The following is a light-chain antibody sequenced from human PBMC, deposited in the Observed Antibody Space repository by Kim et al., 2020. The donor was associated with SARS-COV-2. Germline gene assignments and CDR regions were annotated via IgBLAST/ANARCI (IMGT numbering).Light chain of an antibody. CDR3: QVWDSSSDHRV. CDR2: YDS. Sequence: APGKMARITCGGNNIGGKSVHWYQQKPGQAPVLVIYYDSDRPSGIPERFSGSNSGNTATLTISRVEAGDEADYYCQVWDSSSDHRVFGGGTQLTVL. V-gene: IGLV3-21*04. CDR1: NIGGKS. J-gene: IGLJ3*02.